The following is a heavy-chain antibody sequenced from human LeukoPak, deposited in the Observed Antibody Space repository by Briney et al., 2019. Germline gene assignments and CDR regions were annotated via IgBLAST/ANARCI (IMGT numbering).Heavy chain of an antibody. V-gene: IGHV3-48*04. CDR1: GFIFSTYS. J-gene: IGHJ2*01. CDR2: ISSSSSTI. D-gene: IGHD3-22*01. Sequence: PGGSLRLSCAASGFIFSTYSMNWVRQAPGKGLEWVSYISSSSSTIYYADSVKGRFTFSRDNAKNSLYLQMNSLRAEDTAVYYCARYGGTTMTVVESFWYFDLWGRGTLVTVSS. CDR3: ARYGGTTMTVVESFWYFDL.